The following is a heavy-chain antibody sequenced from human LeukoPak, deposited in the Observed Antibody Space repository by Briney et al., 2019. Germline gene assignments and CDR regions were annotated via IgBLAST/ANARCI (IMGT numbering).Heavy chain of an antibody. CDR3: ASSYSGNYYVFDY. CDR2: IHTSGST. J-gene: IGHJ4*02. CDR1: GGSISSYY. D-gene: IGHD1-26*01. V-gene: IGHV4-4*07. Sequence: RSETLSLTCTVSGGSISSYYWSWIRQPAGKGLEWIGRIHTSGSTNYNPSLKSRVTMSLDTSNNQFSLKLSSVTAADTAVYYCASSYSGNYYVFDYWGQGTLVTVSS.